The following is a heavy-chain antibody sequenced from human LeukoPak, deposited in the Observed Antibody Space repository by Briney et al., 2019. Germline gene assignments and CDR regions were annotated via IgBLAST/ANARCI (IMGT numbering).Heavy chain of an antibody. J-gene: IGHJ4*02. CDR2: ISGSGGST. CDR3: AKDRLLLEWSNFDY. V-gene: IGHV3-23*01. CDR1: GFTFSSYA. Sequence: GGSLRLSCAASGFTFSSYAMSWVRQAPGKGLEWVSAISGSGGSTYYADSVKGRFTISRDNSKNTLYLQTNSLRAEDTAVYYCAKDRLLLEWSNFDYWGQGTLVTVSS. D-gene: IGHD3-3*01.